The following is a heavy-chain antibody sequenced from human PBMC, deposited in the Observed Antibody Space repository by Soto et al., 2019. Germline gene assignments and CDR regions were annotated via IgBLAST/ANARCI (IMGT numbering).Heavy chain of an antibody. D-gene: IGHD6-13*01. CDR1: GFTFSSYA. CDR2: ISGSGGST. Sequence: QLGGSLRLSCAASGFTFSSYAMSWVRQAPGKGLEWVSAISGSGGSTYYADSVKGRFTISRDNSKNTLYLQMNSLRAEDTAVYYCAKDSLLVGIAAAGRYYYYYYGMDVWGQGTTVTVSS. CDR3: AKDSLLVGIAAAGRYYYYYYGMDV. J-gene: IGHJ6*02. V-gene: IGHV3-23*01.